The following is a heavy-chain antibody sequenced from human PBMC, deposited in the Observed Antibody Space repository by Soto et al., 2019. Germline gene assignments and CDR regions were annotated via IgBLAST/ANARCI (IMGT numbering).Heavy chain of an antibody. J-gene: IGHJ6*02. CDR2: INPNSGGT. CDR1: GYTFTGYY. V-gene: IGHV1-2*04. CDR3: ARGGKANNLDYYGMDV. Sequence: ASVKVSCKASGYTFTGYYMHWVRQATGQGLEWMGWINPNSGGTNYAQKFQGWVTMTRDTSISTAYMELSRLRSDDTAVYYCARGGKANNLDYYGMDVWGQGTTVTVSS. D-gene: IGHD2-15*01.